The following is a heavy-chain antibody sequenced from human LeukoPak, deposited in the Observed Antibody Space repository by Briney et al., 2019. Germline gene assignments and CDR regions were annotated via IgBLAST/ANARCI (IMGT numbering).Heavy chain of an antibody. CDR1: GFTFDNYA. Sequence: GRSLRLSCAASGFTFDNYAMHWVRQAPGKGLEWVTIISHDGNNKYNADSVKGRFTISRDNSKNTLYLQMNSLRAEDTAVYYCARASYHHDNSDSKGAFDIWGRGTMVTVSS. CDR3: ARASYHHDNSDSKGAFDI. CDR2: ISHDGNNK. J-gene: IGHJ3*02. D-gene: IGHD3-22*01. V-gene: IGHV3-30-3*01.